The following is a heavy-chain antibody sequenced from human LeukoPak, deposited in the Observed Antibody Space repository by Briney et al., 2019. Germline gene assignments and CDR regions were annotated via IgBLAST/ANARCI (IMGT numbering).Heavy chain of an antibody. CDR1: GFTFSNYW. CDR3: GRGGKVEQLVLAR. Sequence: GGSLRLSCAASGFTFSNYWMHWVRQAPGKGLVWVSRVNSDGSSTSYADPVKGRSTISRDNAKNTVYLQMNSLRAEDTAVYYCGRGGKVEQLVLARWGQGSLVTVSS. J-gene: IGHJ4*02. CDR2: VNSDGSST. V-gene: IGHV3-74*01. D-gene: IGHD6-13*01.